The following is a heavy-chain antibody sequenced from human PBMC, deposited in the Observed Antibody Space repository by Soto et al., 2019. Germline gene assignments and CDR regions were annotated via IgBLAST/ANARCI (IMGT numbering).Heavy chain of an antibody. J-gene: IGHJ5*02. CDR1: GFTFADHA. V-gene: IGHV3-49*03. CDR3: ARGGTGARAHP. Sequence: GGSLRLSCTTSGFTFADHAMSWFRQAPGKGLEWVGFIRRKDYGGTTDYAAALRGRITISRDDSKSIVYLQMNSLQSEDTAVYYCARGGTGARAHPGGQGTLVTVSS. CDR2: IRRKDYGGTT. D-gene: IGHD1-1*01.